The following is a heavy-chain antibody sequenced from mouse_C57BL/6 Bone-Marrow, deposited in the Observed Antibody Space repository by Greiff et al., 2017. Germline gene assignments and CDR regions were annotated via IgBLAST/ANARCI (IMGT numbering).Heavy chain of an antibody. CDR3: ARTITTSRAKRLYASDY. D-gene: IGHD2-4*01. CDR2: IDPANGNT. J-gene: IGHJ4*01. V-gene: IGHV14-3*01. Sequence: VQLQQSVAELVRPGASVKLSCTASGFNIKNTYMHLVKQRPEQGLAWIGRIDPANGNTKYSPKFKGKATLTVYTSSSTAYMQLSSLTSEDSAVYFCARTITTSRAKRLYASDYWGQGTSVTGST. CDR1: GFNIKNTY.